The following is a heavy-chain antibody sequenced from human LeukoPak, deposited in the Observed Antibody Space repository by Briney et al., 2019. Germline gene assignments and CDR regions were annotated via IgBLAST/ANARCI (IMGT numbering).Heavy chain of an antibody. Sequence: GGSLRLSCAASGFTFSSYSMQWVRQAPGKGLEWVSYISSSGSTIYYADSVKGRFTISRDNAKNSLYLQMNSLRAEDTAVYYCARGGAPYSSGWPKLNPFDYWGQGTLVTVSS. CDR3: ARGGAPYSSGWPKLNPFDY. D-gene: IGHD6-19*01. CDR2: ISSSGSTI. J-gene: IGHJ4*02. V-gene: IGHV3-48*04. CDR1: GFTFSSYS.